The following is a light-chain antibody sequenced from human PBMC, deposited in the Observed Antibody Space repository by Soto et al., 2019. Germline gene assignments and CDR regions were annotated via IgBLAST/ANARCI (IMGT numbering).Light chain of an antibody. Sequence: EIVLTQSPGTLSLSPGERATLSCRASQSVSSSYLAWYQQKPGQAPRLLIYGASSRATGIPDRFSGSGSGTDFTLTISRLAPEDFAVYYCHQYGSSPFTFGGGTKVEIK. J-gene: IGKJ4*01. CDR1: QSVSSSY. CDR3: HQYGSSPFT. CDR2: GAS. V-gene: IGKV3-20*01.